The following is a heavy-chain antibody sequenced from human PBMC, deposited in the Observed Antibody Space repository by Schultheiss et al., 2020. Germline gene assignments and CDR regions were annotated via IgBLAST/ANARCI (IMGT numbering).Heavy chain of an antibody. CDR2: FGSAGDT. J-gene: IGHJ4*02. D-gene: IGHD4-17*01. V-gene: IGHV3-13*01. Sequence: GESLKISCAASGFTLRSYAIHWVRQATGKGLEWVSGFGSAGDTCYPDSVKGRFTISRDNSKNTLYLQMNSLRAEDTAVYYCARVKYGAPGPCFDNWGQGTLVTVSS. CDR3: ARVKYGAPGPCFDN. CDR1: GFTLRSYA.